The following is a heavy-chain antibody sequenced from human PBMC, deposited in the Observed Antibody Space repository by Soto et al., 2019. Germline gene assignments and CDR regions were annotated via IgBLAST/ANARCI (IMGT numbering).Heavy chain of an antibody. CDR3: AGSKPSVVVVVAATPALHY. CDR1: GGSISSSSYY. Sequence: QLQLQESGPGLVKPSETLSLTCTVSGGSISSSSYYWGWIRQPPGKGLEWIGSIYYSGSTYYNPSLKSRVTISVDTSKNQFSLTLSSVTAADTAVYFCAGSKPSVVVVVAATPALHYWGQGTLVTVSS. D-gene: IGHD2-15*01. J-gene: IGHJ4*02. V-gene: IGHV4-39*01. CDR2: IYYSGST.